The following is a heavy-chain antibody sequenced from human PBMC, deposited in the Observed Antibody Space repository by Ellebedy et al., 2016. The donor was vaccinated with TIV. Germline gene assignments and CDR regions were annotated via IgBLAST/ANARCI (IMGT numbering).Heavy chain of an antibody. J-gene: IGHJ3*02. D-gene: IGHD4-17*01. CDR1: GFSFRSYW. Sequence: GESLKISCAASGFSFRSYWMTWVRQAPGKGLEWVANINQDATKTFYVDSVEGRFTISRDNAKNSLFLQMNSLGVEDMAVYYCATDGSYGDYLSPAHASVMWGQGTLVSVSS. V-gene: IGHV3-7*01. CDR2: INQDATKT. CDR3: ATDGSYGDYLSPAHASVM.